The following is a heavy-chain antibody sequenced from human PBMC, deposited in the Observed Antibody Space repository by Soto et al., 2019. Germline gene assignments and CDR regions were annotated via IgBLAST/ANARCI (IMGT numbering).Heavy chain of an antibody. J-gene: IGHJ4*02. CDR3: ARAMGYCSSTSCYPGVDYFDY. CDR1: GGSISSYY. V-gene: IGHV4-59*01. Sequence: QVQLQESGPGLVKPSETLSLTCTVSGGSISSYYWSWIRQPPGKGLEWIGYIYYSGSTNYNPSLKIRVPMSVDTSKNQCSLKLSSVTAADTAVYYCARAMGYCSSTSCYPGVDYFDYWGQGTLVTVSS. D-gene: IGHD2-2*01. CDR2: IYYSGST.